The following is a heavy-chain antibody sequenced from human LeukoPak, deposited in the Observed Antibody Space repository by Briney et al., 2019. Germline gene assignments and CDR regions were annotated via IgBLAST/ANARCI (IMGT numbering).Heavy chain of an antibody. CDR3: ARLNSLPVGWRSPSDY. J-gene: IGHJ4*02. V-gene: IGHV3-23*01. D-gene: IGHD2/OR15-2a*01. CDR1: GFTFSNYA. Sequence: PGGSLRLSCAASGFTFSNYAMSWVRQAPRKGLEWVSDVSGAGRETYYADSVKGRFTISRDNSKNTLFLLMDSLRGEDTALYHCARLNSLPVGWRSPSDYWGQGTLVTVSS. CDR2: VSGAGRET.